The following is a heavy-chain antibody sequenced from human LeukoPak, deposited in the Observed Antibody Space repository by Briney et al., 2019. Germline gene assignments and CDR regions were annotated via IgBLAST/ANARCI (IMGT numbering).Heavy chain of an antibody. D-gene: IGHD2-15*01. J-gene: IGHJ3*02. CDR2: INQDAGTT. CDR1: GFSFTSYW. CDR3: ARDPGWSSFDI. Sequence: GGSLRLSCVASGFSFTSYWMSWVRQAPGKDREFVANINQDAGTTNYVDSVKGRFTISRDNAENSLYLQMSSLRAEDTALYYCARDPGWSSFDIWGQGIMVTVSS. V-gene: IGHV3-7*03.